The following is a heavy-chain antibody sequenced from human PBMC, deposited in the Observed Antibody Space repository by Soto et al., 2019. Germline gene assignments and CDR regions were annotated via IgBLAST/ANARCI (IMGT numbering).Heavy chain of an antibody. CDR2: IYPGDSHT. CDR1: GYSFTTDW. CDR3: ARPDISGYAPGGNCFDI. D-gene: IGHD3-22*01. V-gene: IGHV5-10-1*01. J-gene: IGHJ4*02. Sequence: GGSLKLSCTGSGYSFTTDWINWVRQMPGKGLEWMGKIYPGDSHTIHTPACQGRVTMPADKSINTAYLPWTSRKGLPTGRQYCARPDISGYAPGGNCFDIWGQGTLVTVSS.